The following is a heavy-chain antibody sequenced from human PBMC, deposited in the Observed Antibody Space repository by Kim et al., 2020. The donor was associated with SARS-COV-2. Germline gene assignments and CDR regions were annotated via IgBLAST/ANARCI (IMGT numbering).Heavy chain of an antibody. D-gene: IGHD6-6*01. Sequence: YAQKLQGRVTMTRDTSISTAYMELSRLRSDDTAVYYCACSSSSSDFRVDYWGQGTLVTVSS. CDR3: ACSSSSSDFRVDY. V-gene: IGHV1-2*02. J-gene: IGHJ4*02.